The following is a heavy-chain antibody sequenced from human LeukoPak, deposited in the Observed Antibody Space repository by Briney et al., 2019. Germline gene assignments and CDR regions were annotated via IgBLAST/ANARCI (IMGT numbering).Heavy chain of an antibody. CDR2: MNPNSGNT. CDR3: ARGRGMATIGWFDP. D-gene: IGHD5-24*01. V-gene: IGHV1-8*01. Sequence: ASVKVSCKASGYTFTSYDINWVRQATGQGLDWMGWMNPNSGNTGYAQKFQGRVTMTKNTSISTAYMEVSSLGSEDTAVYYCARGRGMATIGWFDPWGQGTLVTVSS. J-gene: IGHJ5*02. CDR1: GYTFTSYD.